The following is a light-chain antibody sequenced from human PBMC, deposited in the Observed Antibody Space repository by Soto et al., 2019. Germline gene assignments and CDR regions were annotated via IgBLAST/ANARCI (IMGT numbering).Light chain of an antibody. Sequence: DIQMTQSPSSVSASVGDRVTITCRASQGLGVWLGWYQQKAGKAPQLLIFGASGLQTGVPSRFSGSGSGTDFTLTISSLQPEDFATYYCQQANSFPLTFGGGTKVEI. CDR1: QGLGVW. CDR2: GAS. CDR3: QQANSFPLT. J-gene: IGKJ4*01. V-gene: IGKV1-12*01.